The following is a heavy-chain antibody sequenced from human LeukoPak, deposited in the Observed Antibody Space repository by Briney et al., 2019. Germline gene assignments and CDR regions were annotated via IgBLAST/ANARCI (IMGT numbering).Heavy chain of an antibody. CDR3: ASDNYGDYYFDY. CDR2: ISGSGGST. D-gene: IGHD4-17*01. Sequence: GGSLRLSCAASGFTFSSYAMSWVRQAPEKGLEWVSAISGSGGSTYYADSVKGRFTVSRDNSKNTLYLQMNSLRAEDTAVYYCASDNYGDYYFDYWGQGTLVTVSS. J-gene: IGHJ4*02. V-gene: IGHV3-23*01. CDR1: GFTFSSYA.